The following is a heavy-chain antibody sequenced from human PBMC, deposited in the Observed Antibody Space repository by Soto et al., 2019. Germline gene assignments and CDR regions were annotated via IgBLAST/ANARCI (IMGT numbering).Heavy chain of an antibody. CDR2: ISSTTSDI. J-gene: IGHJ4*02. CDR3: ARPYSGSYSFDY. CDR1: GFPFSSYN. V-gene: IGHV3-21*01. Sequence: GGSLRLSCAASGFPFSSYNMNWVRQAPGKGLEWVSSISSTTSDIYYADSVKGRFTTSRDNAKNSLYLHMHTLRAGDTAVYYCARPYSGSYSFDYWGQGTLVTVSS. D-gene: IGHD1-26*01.